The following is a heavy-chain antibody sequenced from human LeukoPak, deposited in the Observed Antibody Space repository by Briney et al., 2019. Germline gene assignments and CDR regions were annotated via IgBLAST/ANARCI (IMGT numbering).Heavy chain of an antibody. Sequence: GGSLRLSCAASGFTFSSYAMHWVRQAPGKGLEWVAVISYDGSNKYYADSVKGRFTISRDNSKNTLYLQMNSLRAEDTAVYYCARNYDSSGYYSSNDAFDIWGQGTMVTVSS. CDR1: GFTFSSYA. CDR2: ISYDGSNK. D-gene: IGHD3-22*01. V-gene: IGHV3-30*04. J-gene: IGHJ3*02. CDR3: ARNYDSSGYYSSNDAFDI.